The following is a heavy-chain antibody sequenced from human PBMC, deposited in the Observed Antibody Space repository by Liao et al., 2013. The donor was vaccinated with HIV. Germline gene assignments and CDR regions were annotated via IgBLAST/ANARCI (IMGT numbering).Heavy chain of an antibody. V-gene: IGHV4-34*01. CDR3: ARGSLWFGELRGRDWFDP. D-gene: IGHD3-10*01. CDR1: GGSFSGYY. Sequence: QVQLQQWGAGLLKPSETLSLTCAVYGGSFSGYYWSWIRQPPGKGPEYIGEINHSGSTNYNPSLKSRVTISVDTSKNQFSVKLSSVTAADTAVYYCARGSLWFGELRGRDWFDPWGQGTLVTVSS. CDR2: INHSGST. J-gene: IGHJ5*02.